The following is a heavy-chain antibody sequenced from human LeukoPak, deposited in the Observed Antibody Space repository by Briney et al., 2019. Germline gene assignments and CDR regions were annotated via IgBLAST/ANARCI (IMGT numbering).Heavy chain of an antibody. CDR2: IRQDGSEK. CDR1: GFTFSSYW. J-gene: IGHJ4*02. Sequence: GGSLRLSCAASGFTFSSYWMSWVRQAPGKGLEWVANIRQDGSEKYYVDSVKGRFTISRDNAKNSLYLQMNSLRAEDTAVYYCARGFATVTTGFDYWGQGTLVTVSS. CDR3: ARGFATVTTGFDY. D-gene: IGHD4-17*01. V-gene: IGHV3-7*01.